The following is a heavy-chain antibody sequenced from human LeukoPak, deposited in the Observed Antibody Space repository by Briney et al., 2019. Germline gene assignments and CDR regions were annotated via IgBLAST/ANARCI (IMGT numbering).Heavy chain of an antibody. V-gene: IGHV3-30-3*01. J-gene: IGHJ4*02. Sequence: PGRSLRLSCAASGFTFSNYFMHWVRQAPGKGLEWVADIASDGSHTFYVESVKGRFTISRDNSKNTLYLQMNSLRAEDTAVYYCAKDPYYGSGSYLFDYWGQGTLVTVSS. CDR2: IASDGSHT. CDR1: GFTFSNYF. D-gene: IGHD3-10*01. CDR3: AKDPYYGSGSYLFDY.